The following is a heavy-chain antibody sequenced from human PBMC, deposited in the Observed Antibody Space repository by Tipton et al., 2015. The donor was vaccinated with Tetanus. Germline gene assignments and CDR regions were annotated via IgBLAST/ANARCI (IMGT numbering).Heavy chain of an antibody. D-gene: IGHD2-21*02. Sequence: TLSLTCNVTGALLTTGGYSWGWIRQPPGQGLEWIGYIYQTGSTYFNPSLSSRLTMSFKMSKNQFSLKLTSVTAADTAVYYCARAPRYCGGDCYHLDYWGQGTLVTVSS. J-gene: IGHJ4*02. V-gene: IGHV4-30-2*01. CDR1: GALLTTGGYS. CDR2: IYQTGST. CDR3: ARAPRYCGGDCYHLDY.